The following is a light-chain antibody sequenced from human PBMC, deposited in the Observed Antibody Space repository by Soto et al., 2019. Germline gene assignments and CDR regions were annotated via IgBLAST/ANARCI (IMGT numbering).Light chain of an antibody. Sequence: DIQVTQSPSSLSASVGDRVTTTCRASQDIAAYLAWYQHKPGRAPELLIHAASSLQSGVPPRFSGSGSGTDFTLTISSLQPEDFATYYCQQANTLPYTFGQGTRLEIK. J-gene: IGKJ5*01. CDR3: QQANTLPYT. CDR1: QDIAAY. CDR2: AAS. V-gene: IGKV1D-12*01.